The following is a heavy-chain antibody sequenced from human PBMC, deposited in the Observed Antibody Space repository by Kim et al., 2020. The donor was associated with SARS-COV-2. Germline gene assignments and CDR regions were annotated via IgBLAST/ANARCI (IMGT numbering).Heavy chain of an antibody. D-gene: IGHD3-16*01. J-gene: IGHJ6*02. Sequence: VKGRFTISRDNSKNTLYLQMNSLGAGDRAVYYCARDRSLFGIHRVGMDVWGQGTTVTVSS. CDR3: ARDRSLFGIHRVGMDV. V-gene: IGHV3-53*01.